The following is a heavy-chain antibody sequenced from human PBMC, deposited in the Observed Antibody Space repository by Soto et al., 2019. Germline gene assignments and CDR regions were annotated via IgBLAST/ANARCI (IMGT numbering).Heavy chain of an antibody. Sequence: EVRLLESGGGLVEPGGSLRLSRTGSGFSFETYGMTWVRQAPGKGLEWVSGISGSGDNTYYADSVKGRFTISRDNARKTVYLQLVSLRAEDTATYYCAKDPYVGWYCSGGTCPITSWGQGTLVIVSS. J-gene: IGHJ5*02. CDR2: ISGSGDNT. D-gene: IGHD2-15*01. CDR3: AKDPYVGWYCSGGTCPITS. CDR1: GFSFETYG. V-gene: IGHV3-23*01.